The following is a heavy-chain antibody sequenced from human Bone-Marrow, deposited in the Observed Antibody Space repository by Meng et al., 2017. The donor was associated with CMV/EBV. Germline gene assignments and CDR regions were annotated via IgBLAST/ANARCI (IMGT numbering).Heavy chain of an antibody. CDR3: ARDGDDIVVVPAEMDV. J-gene: IGHJ6*01. CDR2: ISSSGSTI. CDR1: GFTFSSYE. V-gene: IGHV3-48*03. Sequence: GESLKISCAASGFTFSSYEMNWVRQAPGKGLEWVSYISSSGSTIYYADSVKGRFTISRDNAKNSLYLQMNSLRAEDTAVYYCARDGDDIVVVPAEMDVWGQGTTVTVYS. D-gene: IGHD2-2*01.